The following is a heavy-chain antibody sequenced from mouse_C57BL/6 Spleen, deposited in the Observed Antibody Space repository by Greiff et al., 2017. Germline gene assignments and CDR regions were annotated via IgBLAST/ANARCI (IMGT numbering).Heavy chain of an antibody. CDR3: VRDGYLWYFDV. D-gene: IGHD2-3*01. CDR2: IRSKSNNYAT. CDR1: GFSFNTYA. Sequence: EVKLQESGGGLVQPKGSLKLSCAASGFSFNTYAMNWVRQAPGKGLEWVARIRSKSNNYATYYADSVKDRFTISRDDSESMLYLQMNNLKTEDTAMYYCVRDGYLWYFDVWGTGTTVTVSS. V-gene: IGHV10-1*01. J-gene: IGHJ1*03.